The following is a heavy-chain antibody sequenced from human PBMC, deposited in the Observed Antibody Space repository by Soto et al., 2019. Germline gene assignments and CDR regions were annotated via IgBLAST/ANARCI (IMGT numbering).Heavy chain of an antibody. CDR2: IGGYKGNT. J-gene: IGHJ4*02. D-gene: IGHD5-18*01. CDR1: GYTFTNYG. Sequence: QVQLVQSGAEVREPGASVKVSCKASGYTFTNYGVSWVRQAPGQGLEWMGWIGGYKGNTNYAQKLQGRVTLTTDTSRSTAEQGLRGLEYHDTAVYYCAPHTLDTGMPSGYWGQGTLVTVSS. V-gene: IGHV1-18*01. CDR3: APHTLDTGMPSGY.